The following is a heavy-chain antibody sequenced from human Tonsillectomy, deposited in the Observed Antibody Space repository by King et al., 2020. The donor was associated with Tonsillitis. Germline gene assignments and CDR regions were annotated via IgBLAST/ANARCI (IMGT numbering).Heavy chain of an antibody. D-gene: IGHD2-15*01. Sequence: QLQESGPGLVKPSETLSLTCTVSGGSISSYCWSWIRQPPGKGLEWIGYIYYSGSTNYNPSLKSRVTISVDTSKNQFSLKLSSVTAADTAVYYCARGGGSYSISWFDPWGQGTLVTVSS. J-gene: IGHJ5*02. CDR2: IYYSGST. CDR3: ARGGGSYSISWFDP. V-gene: IGHV4-59*01. CDR1: GGSISSYC.